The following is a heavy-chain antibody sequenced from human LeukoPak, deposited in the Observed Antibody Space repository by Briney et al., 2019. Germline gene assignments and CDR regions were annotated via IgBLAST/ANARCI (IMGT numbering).Heavy chain of an antibody. Sequence: GGSLRLSCTTSGFTFGDYAMTWFRQAPGQGLAWVGFNRSKVYGGATEYAASVKGRFTISRDDSKSTAYLQMNSLKTEDTAVYYCSRDTDSRGWYEDTWFDPWGQGTLVTVSS. CDR1: GFTFGDYA. D-gene: IGHD6-19*01. J-gene: IGHJ5*02. CDR2: NRSKVYGGAT. CDR3: SRDTDSRGWYEDTWFDP. V-gene: IGHV3-49*03.